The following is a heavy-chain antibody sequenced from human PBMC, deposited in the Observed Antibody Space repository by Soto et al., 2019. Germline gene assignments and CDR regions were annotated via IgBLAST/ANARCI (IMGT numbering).Heavy chain of an antibody. D-gene: IGHD3-22*01. J-gene: IGHJ5*02. CDR3: ARKDKSGYFNWFDP. CDR1: GYKFTSYW. Sequence: GESLKISCRTSGYKFTSYWIAWVRQMPGKGLEWMGIIFPSDSNTRYSPSFQGQVTISADRSTSTVFLQWASLKASDTAVYFCARKDKSGYFNWFDPWGQGTLVTVSS. CDR2: IFPSDSNT. V-gene: IGHV5-51*01.